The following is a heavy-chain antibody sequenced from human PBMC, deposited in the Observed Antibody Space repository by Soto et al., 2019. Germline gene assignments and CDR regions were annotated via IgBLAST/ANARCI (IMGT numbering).Heavy chain of an antibody. Sequence: PGGSLRLSCAASGFTFSSYSMNWVRQAPGKGLEWVSSISSSSSYIYYADSVKGRFTISRDNAKNPLYLQMNSLRAEDTAVYYCARVVITSYGDYVGTPDYWGQGTLVTVSS. CDR2: ISSSSSYI. V-gene: IGHV3-21*01. CDR1: GFTFSSYS. J-gene: IGHJ4*02. CDR3: ARVVITSYGDYVGTPDY. D-gene: IGHD4-17*01.